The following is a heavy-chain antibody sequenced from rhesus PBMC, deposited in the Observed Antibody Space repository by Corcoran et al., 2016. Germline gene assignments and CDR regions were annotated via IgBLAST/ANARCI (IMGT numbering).Heavy chain of an antibody. CDR1: GGSISSSTW. CDR3: ARQGGYGISDSMDV. V-gene: IGHV4-93*02. CDR2: ISGRGARN. J-gene: IGHJ5-2*02. Sequence: QVQLQESGPAVVKPSETLSLTCAVSGGSISSSTWWTWIRQSPGKGREWIGSISGRGARNEYNPSLNSRVSIEIGTSKNQFDLKLTSVTAADTAVYYCARQGGYGISDSMDVWGRGVLVTVSS. D-gene: IGHD5-12*01.